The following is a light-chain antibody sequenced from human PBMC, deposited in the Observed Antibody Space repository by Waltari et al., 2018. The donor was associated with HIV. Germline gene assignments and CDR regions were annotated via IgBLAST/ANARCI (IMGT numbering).Light chain of an antibody. J-gene: IGLJ1*01. CDR1: DLGSQS. CDR3: QVWHRDSEHYV. V-gene: IGLV3-21*02. CDR2: EDR. Sequence: SYVLTQPPSVPVAPGQTARITCGGHDLGSQSVQWYQQKPGQAPVLVVYEDRDRPSGIPERFSGSNFGSTATLTISRVEAGDEADYYCQVWHRDSEHYVFGTGTKVTVL.